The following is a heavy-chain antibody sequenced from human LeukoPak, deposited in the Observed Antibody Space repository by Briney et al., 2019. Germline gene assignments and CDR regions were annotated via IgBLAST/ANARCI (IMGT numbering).Heavy chain of an antibody. V-gene: IGHV4-61*01. J-gene: IGHJ5*02. CDR1: GASVSSSLNK. Sequence: SETLSLTCSVSGASVSSSLNKWSWIRQPPGKGLEWIGEISYSGSASYNSSLRRRVTISIDTSTNQFSLTLDSVTAADTAVYYCATEAECSGGSCYSYGWFDPWGQGTQVIVSS. CDR3: ATEAECSGGSCYSYGWFDP. D-gene: IGHD2-15*01. CDR2: ISYSGSA.